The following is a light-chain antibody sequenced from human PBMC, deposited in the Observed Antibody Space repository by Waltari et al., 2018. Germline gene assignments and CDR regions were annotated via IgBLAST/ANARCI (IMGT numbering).Light chain of an antibody. CDR3: QQTSSWPLT. V-gene: IGKV3-11*01. Sequence: EIVLTQSPATLSLSPGQRATLSCRASQSVSINLGWYQQKLGQPPRLLIYDTSNRATGIPDRFSASGFGTDFTLTISSLEPEDFAVYFCQQTSSWPLTFGGGTKVEFK. CDR1: QSVSIN. CDR2: DTS. J-gene: IGKJ4*01.